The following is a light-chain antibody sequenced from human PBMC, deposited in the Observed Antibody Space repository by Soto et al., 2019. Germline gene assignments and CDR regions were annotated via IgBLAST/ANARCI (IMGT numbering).Light chain of an antibody. Sequence: EMVLMQSPGTLSLSPGERATLSCRASQSISSNYLAWYQQKPGQAPRLLIYGATFRASGIPDRFSGSGYGTDFTLTISRLEPEDFAVYYCQQYGRSPPEFTFGPGTKVDIK. V-gene: IGKV3-20*01. CDR1: QSISSNY. J-gene: IGKJ3*01. CDR2: GAT. CDR3: QQYGRSPPEFT.